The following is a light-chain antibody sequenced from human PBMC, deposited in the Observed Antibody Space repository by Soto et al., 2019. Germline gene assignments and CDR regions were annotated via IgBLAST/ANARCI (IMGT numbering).Light chain of an antibody. CDR2: GAS. J-gene: IGKJ4*01. V-gene: IGKV3-20*01. CDR1: QSVSSSY. Sequence: VVRQARSTRCLPQEEKATLSCGASQSVSSSYLAWYQQKPGQAPRLLIYGASSRATGIPDRFSGSGSGTDFSVTIIRLEPEDFAVFYCQQYGSPPLAFGGGTKVDIK. CDR3: QQYGSPPLA.